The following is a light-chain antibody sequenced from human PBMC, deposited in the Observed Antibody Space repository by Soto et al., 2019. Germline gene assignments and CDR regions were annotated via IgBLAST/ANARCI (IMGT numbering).Light chain of an antibody. V-gene: IGKV3-15*01. CDR1: QPVVRN. CDR3: QQYINSQYT. J-gene: IGKJ2*01. CDR2: GAS. Sequence: EMVMTQSPATLSVSPGERVTLSCRASQPVVRNFAWYRQRPGQSPTLLIYGASTRATDIPPRFSGSGSGTNCTLTISSLQSEDFAVYYCQQYINSQYTFGQGTKLEI.